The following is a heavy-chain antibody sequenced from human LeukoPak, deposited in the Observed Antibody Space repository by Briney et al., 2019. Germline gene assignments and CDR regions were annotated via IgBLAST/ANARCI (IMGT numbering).Heavy chain of an antibody. CDR1: GGSISSYY. CDR2: IYYSGSA. V-gene: IGHV4-59*06. CDR3: ARGSYYGFSGDS. Sequence: SETLSLTCTVSGGSISSYYWSWIRQPPGKGLEWIGYIYYSGSASYNPSLKSRVTISVDTSKNQFSLRLSSVTAADTAVYYCARGSYYGFSGDSWGQGSLVTVSS. J-gene: IGHJ4*02. D-gene: IGHD3-10*01.